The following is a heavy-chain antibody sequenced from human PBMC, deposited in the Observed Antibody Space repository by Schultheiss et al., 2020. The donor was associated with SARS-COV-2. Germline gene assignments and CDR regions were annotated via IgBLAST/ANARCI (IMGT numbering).Heavy chain of an antibody. D-gene: IGHD2-8*02. CDR1: GFTFSSYA. V-gene: IGHV3-33*03. J-gene: IGHJ4*02. Sequence: GGSLRLSCAASGFTFSSYAMHWVRQAPGKGLEWVAVIWYDGSNKYYGDSVKGRFTISRDNSKNTLYLQMNSLRVDDTAVYYCATQRFCPGGVCLWGNDYWGQGTLVTVSS. CDR3: ATQRFCPGGVCLWGNDY. CDR2: IWYDGSNK.